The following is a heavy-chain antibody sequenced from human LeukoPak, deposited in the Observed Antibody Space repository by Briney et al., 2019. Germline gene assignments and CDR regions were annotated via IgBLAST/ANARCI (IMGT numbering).Heavy chain of an antibody. J-gene: IGHJ6*03. D-gene: IGHD2-2*01. V-gene: IGHV3-74*01. CDR1: GFTFNNYW. CDR3: ARTTEGYCSSTRCYGFDYYYYMDV. CDR2: INSDGSST. Sequence: GGSLRLSCAASGFTFNNYWMHWVRQAPGKGLVWVSRINSDGSSTTYADSVKGRFTISRDNAKNTLYLQMNSLRAEDTAVYYCARTTEGYCSSTRCYGFDYYYYMDVWGKGTTVTISS.